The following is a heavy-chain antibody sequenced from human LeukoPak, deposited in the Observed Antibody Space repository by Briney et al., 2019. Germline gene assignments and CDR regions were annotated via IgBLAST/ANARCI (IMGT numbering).Heavy chain of an antibody. CDR3: AKAFLTTAYGDAFDL. CDR1: GFTFSTYG. V-gene: IGHV3-30*18. D-gene: IGHD4-17*01. CDR2: ISYDVTNK. Sequence: RPGGSLRLSCAASGFTFSTYGMHWFRQAPGKGLEWVAVISYDVTNKYYAGSVKGRFTISRDNSKNTVYLQMDSLRAEDTAVYYCAKAFLTTAYGDAFDLWGQGTLVTVSS. J-gene: IGHJ3*01.